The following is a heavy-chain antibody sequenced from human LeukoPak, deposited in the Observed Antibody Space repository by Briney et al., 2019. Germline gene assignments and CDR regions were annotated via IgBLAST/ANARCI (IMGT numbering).Heavy chain of an antibody. CDR2: IWYDGSNK. CDR1: GFTFSSYG. D-gene: IGHD2-15*01. CDR3: ARQLQEDCSGGSCYPILYYYYGMDV. J-gene: IGHJ6*02. Sequence: GGSLRLSCAASGFTFSSYGMHWVRQAPGKGLEWVVVIWYDGSNKYYADSVKGRFTISRDNSKNTLYLQMNSLRAEDTAVYYCARQLQEDCSGGSCYPILYYYYGMDVWGQGTTVTVSS. V-gene: IGHV3-33*01.